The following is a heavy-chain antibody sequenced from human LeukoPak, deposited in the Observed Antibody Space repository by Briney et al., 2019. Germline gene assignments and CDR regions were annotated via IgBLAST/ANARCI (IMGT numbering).Heavy chain of an antibody. CDR1: GFTFSSYG. Sequence: GGSLRLSCAASGFTFSSYGMHWVRQAPGKGLEWVAVISYDGSNKYYADSVKGRFTISRDNSKNTLYLQMNSLRAEDTAVYYCAKEGDYDSSGYYYWGQGTLVTVSS. J-gene: IGHJ4*02. CDR3: AKEGDYDSSGYYY. D-gene: IGHD3-22*01. CDR2: ISYDGSNK. V-gene: IGHV3-30*18.